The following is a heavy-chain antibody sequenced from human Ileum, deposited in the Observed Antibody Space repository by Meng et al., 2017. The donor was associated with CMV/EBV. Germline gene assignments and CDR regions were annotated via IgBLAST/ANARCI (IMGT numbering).Heavy chain of an antibody. CDR2: IYYGGST. V-gene: IGHV4-4*07. J-gene: IGHJ4*02. D-gene: IGHD3-16*01. Sequence: EWAPGLVKPSQPLSLTCPVSGDSLTSFYWSWTRKPAGKAMEWIGRIYYGGSTNYNPSLKSRVTLSVDTSKNQFSMRLTSVTAADTAVYYCARGPGGFGDFNFDYWGQGTLVTVSS. CDR3: ARGPGGFGDFNFDY. CDR1: GDSLTSFY.